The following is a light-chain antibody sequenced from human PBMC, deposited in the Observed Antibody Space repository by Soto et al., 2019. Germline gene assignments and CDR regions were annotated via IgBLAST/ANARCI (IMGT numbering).Light chain of an antibody. Sequence: EIVMTQSPATLSVSPGERATLSCRASQSVSSNLAWYQQKPGQAPRLLIYGVSTRATGIPARFSGSGSGTEFTLTISSLQSEDFATYYCQKYNSAPRTFGQGTKVEIK. V-gene: IGKV3-15*01. CDR3: QKYNSAPRT. J-gene: IGKJ1*01. CDR2: GVS. CDR1: QSVSSN.